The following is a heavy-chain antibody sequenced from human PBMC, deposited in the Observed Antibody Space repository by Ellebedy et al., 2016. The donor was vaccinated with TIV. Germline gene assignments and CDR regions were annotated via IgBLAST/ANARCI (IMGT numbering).Heavy chain of an antibody. CDR2: ISDDGGST. CDR3: GRGGTYAVY. D-gene: IGHD1-26*01. Sequence: PGGSLRLSCAASGFTFSNFWMHWVRQVPGKGLVWVSRISDDGGSTSYADSVKGRFTISRDNAKNTLYLQMNSLRAEDTAVYYCGRGGTYAVYWGQGTLVTVSS. V-gene: IGHV3-74*01. CDR1: GFTFSNFW. J-gene: IGHJ4*02.